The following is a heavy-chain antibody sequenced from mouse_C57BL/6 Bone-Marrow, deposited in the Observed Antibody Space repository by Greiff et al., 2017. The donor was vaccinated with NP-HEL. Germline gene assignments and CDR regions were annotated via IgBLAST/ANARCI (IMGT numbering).Heavy chain of an antibody. Sequence: VQLQQPGAELVRPGTSVTLSCKASGYTFTSYWMHWVKQRPGHGLEWIGVIDPSDSYTNYNQKFKGKATLTVDTSSSTAYMQLSSLTSEDSAVYYCANYNGYWGQGTTLTVSS. CDR3: ANYNGY. D-gene: IGHD1-3*01. J-gene: IGHJ2*01. CDR1: GYTFTSYW. CDR2: IDPSDSYT. V-gene: IGHV1-59*01.